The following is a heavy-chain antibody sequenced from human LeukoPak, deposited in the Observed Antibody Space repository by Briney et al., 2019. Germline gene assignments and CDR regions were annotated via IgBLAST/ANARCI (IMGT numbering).Heavy chain of an antibody. Sequence: GGSLRLSCAASGFSVRDNYMSWVRQAPGKGLEWVSVIYSSGSTYYADSVKGRFTISRDNSKNTLYLQMNSLRAEDTAVYYCASRVAVVGLDHWGQGTLVTVCS. V-gene: IGHV3-66*01. CDR2: IYSSGST. J-gene: IGHJ4*02. CDR3: ASRVAVVGLDH. D-gene: IGHD6-19*01. CDR1: GFSVRDNY.